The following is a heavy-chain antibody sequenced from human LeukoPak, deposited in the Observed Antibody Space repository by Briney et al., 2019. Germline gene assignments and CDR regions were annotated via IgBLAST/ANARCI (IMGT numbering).Heavy chain of an antibody. D-gene: IGHD6-25*01. Sequence: SETLSLTCTVSGGSISSYYWNWIRQPPGKGLEWIGEINHSGSTNYNPSLKSRVTISVDTSKNQFSLKLSSVTAADTAVYYCARHAPRIAAPFDYWGQGTLVTVSS. V-gene: IGHV4-34*01. CDR1: GGSISSYY. J-gene: IGHJ4*02. CDR2: INHSGST. CDR3: ARHAPRIAAPFDY.